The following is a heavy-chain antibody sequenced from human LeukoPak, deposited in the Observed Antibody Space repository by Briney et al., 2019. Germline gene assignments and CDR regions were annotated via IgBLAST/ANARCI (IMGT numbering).Heavy chain of an antibody. CDR3: ARRPHYYDSSGYYYYYYYMDV. CDR2: IYYSGST. V-gene: IGHV4-39*01. Sequence: SETLSLTCTVSGGSISSSSYYWGWIRQPPGKGLEWIGSIYYSGSTYYNPSLKSRVTISVDTSKNQFSLKLSSVTAADTAVYYCARRPHYYDSSGYYYYYYYMDVWGKGTTVTISS. CDR1: GGSISSSSYY. J-gene: IGHJ6*03. D-gene: IGHD3-22*01.